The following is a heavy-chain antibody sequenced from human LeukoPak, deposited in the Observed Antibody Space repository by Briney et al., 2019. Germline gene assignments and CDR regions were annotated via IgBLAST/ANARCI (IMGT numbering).Heavy chain of an antibody. CDR2: IYDSGST. J-gene: IGHJ5*02. Sequence: PSETLSLTCAVSGGSISSSNWGSGGRQPPGEGLEWIGEIYDSGSTNYNPSLKSRVTISVDKSKNQFSLKLSSVTAADTAVYYCARVGGYSSSWYWFDPWGQGTLVTVSS. D-gene: IGHD6-13*01. CDR3: ARVGGYSSSWYWFDP. CDR1: GGSISSSNW. V-gene: IGHV4-4*02.